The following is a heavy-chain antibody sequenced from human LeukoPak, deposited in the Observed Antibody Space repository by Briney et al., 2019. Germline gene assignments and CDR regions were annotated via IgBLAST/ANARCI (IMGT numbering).Heavy chain of an antibody. CDR2: INHSGST. D-gene: IGHD4-11*01. CDR3: ARVPTRAYFDY. Sequence: SETLSLTCAVYGGSFSGYCWSWIRQPPVKGLEWIGEINHSGSTNYNPSLKSRVTISVDTSKNQFSLKLTSVTAADTAVYYCARVPTRAYFDYWGQGTLATVSS. CDR1: GGSFSGYC. V-gene: IGHV4-34*01. J-gene: IGHJ4*02.